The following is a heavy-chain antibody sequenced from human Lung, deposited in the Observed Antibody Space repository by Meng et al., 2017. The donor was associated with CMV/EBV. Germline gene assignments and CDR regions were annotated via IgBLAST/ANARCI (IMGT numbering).Heavy chain of an antibody. CDR3: AKDGGQNYYDASGLIWYFDL. CDR2: IIPILNIA. D-gene: IGHD3-22*01. V-gene: IGHV1-69*02. Sequence: SVKVSCKASGGTFNRNTINWVRQAPGQGPEWMGRIIPILNIANYAQSFEDRVTISADKSATTAYMELTNLRSEDTAIYFCAKDGGQNYYDASGLIWYFDLWGRGTLVXVSS. CDR1: GGTFNRNT. J-gene: IGHJ2*01.